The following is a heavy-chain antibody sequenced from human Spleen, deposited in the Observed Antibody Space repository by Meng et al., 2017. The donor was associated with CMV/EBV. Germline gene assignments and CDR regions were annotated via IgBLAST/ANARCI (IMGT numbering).Heavy chain of an antibody. J-gene: IGHJ6*02. CDR1: SISSSNW. CDR2: IYHSGST. Sequence: SISSSNWWSWVRQPPGKGLEWIGEIYHSGSTNYNPSLKSRVTISVDKSKNQFSLKLSSVTAADTAVYYCARVMSSSWYARNYYGMDVWGQGTTVTVSS. V-gene: IGHV4-4*02. D-gene: IGHD6-13*01. CDR3: ARVMSSSWYARNYYGMDV.